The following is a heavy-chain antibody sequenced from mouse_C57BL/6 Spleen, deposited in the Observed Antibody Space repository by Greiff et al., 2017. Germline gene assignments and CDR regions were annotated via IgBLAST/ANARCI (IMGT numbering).Heavy chain of an antibody. CDR3: ARLNYYGSSPFAY. V-gene: IGHV1-7*01. D-gene: IGHD1-1*01. J-gene: IGHJ3*01. CDR2: INPSSGYT. CDR1: GYTFTSYW. Sequence: QVQLQQSGAELAKPGASVKLSCKASGYTFTSYWMHWVKRRPGQGLEWIGYINPSSGYTKYNQKFKDKATLTADNSSSTADMQLSSLTYEDSAVYYCARLNYYGSSPFAYWGQGTLVTVSA.